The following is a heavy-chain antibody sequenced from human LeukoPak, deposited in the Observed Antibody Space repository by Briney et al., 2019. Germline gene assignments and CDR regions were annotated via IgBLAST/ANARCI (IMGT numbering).Heavy chain of an antibody. CDR1: GFTFSSYA. Sequence: GGSLRLSCAASGFTFSSYAMRWVRQAPGKGLEWVSAISGSGGSTYFADSVKGRFTISRDNSKNTLYLQMNSLRAEDTAVYYCATHLVGATDYWGQGTLVTVSS. V-gene: IGHV3-23*01. J-gene: IGHJ4*02. D-gene: IGHD1-26*01. CDR3: ATHLVGATDY. CDR2: ISGSGGST.